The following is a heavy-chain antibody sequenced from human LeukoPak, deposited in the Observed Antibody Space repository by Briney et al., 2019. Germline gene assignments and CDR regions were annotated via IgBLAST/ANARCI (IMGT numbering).Heavy chain of an antibody. CDR2: IYYSGST. CDR3: ARVFSSSWLDAFDI. V-gene: IGHV4-59*01. Sequence: SGTLSLTCTVSGGSISSYYWSWIRQPPGKGLEWIGYIYYSGSTNYNPSLKSRVTISVDTSKNQFSLKLSSVTAADTAVYYCARVFSSSWLDAFDIWGQGTMVTVSS. CDR1: GGSISSYY. J-gene: IGHJ3*02. D-gene: IGHD6-13*01.